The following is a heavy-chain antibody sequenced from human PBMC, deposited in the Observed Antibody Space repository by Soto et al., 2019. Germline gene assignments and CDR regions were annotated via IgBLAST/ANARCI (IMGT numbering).Heavy chain of an antibody. D-gene: IGHD1-1*01. V-gene: IGHV3-33*01. CDR3: ARDQAGTGSLYYYYYYGMDV. Sequence: GGSLRLSCAASGFTFSSYGMHWVRQAPGKGLEWVAVIWYDGSNKYYADSVKGRFTISRDNSKNTLYLQMNSLRAEDTAVYYCARDQAGTGSLYYYYYYGMDVWGQGTTVTVSS. J-gene: IGHJ6*02. CDR2: IWYDGSNK. CDR1: GFTFSSYG.